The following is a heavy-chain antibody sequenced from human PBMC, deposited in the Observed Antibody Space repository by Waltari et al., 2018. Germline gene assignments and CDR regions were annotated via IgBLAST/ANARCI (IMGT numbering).Heavy chain of an antibody. CDR2: IWYDGSNK. Sequence: QVQLVESGGGVVQPGRSLRLSCAAPGFTFRSYGMHWVRQAPGKGVEWVAVIWYDGSNKYYADSVKGRFTISRDNSKNTLYLQMNSLRAEDTAVYYCARDLGGWGQGTLVTVSS. CDR3: ARDLGG. V-gene: IGHV3-33*01. J-gene: IGHJ4*02. CDR1: GFTFRSYG.